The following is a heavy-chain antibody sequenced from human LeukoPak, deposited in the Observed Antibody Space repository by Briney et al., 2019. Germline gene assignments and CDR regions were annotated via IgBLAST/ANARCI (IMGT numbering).Heavy chain of an antibody. CDR3: ARVTPPIAADNWFDP. CDR1: GFTFSSYS. V-gene: IGHV3-21*01. CDR2: ISSSSSYI. J-gene: IGHJ5*02. Sequence: GGSLRLSCAASGFTFSSYSMNWARQAPGKGLEWVSSISSSSSYIYYADSVKGRFTISRDNAKNSLYLQMNSLRAEDTAVYYCARVTPPIAADNWFDPWGQGTLVTVSS. D-gene: IGHD6-13*01.